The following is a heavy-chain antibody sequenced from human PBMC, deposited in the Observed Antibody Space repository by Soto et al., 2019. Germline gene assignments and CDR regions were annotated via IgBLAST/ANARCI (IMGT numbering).Heavy chain of an antibody. J-gene: IGHJ6*03. Sequence: PSETLSLTCAVYGGSFSGYYWSWIRQPPGKGLEWIGEINHSGSTNYNPSLKSRVTISVDTSKNQFSLKLSSVTAADTAVYYCARGYSSSWAYYYMDVWGKGTTVTVSS. CDR1: GGSFSGYY. D-gene: IGHD6-13*01. V-gene: IGHV4-34*01. CDR3: ARGYSSSWAYYYMDV. CDR2: INHSGST.